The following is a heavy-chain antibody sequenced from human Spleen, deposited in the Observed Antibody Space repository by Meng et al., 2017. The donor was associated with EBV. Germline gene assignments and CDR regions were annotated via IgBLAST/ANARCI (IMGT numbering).Heavy chain of an antibody. Sequence: QVPPRVSGPGLVGPSGTLSLTFAFSRGFITSGDWWSWVRQSPGKGLEWIGEIHHSGGTSYNPSLKSRVTISLDMSKDQFSLRLSSVTAADTAVYYCARAGYHRPASEYWGQGTLVTVSS. CDR3: ARAGYHRPASEY. V-gene: IGHV4-4*02. CDR1: RGFITSGDW. D-gene: IGHD2-15*01. J-gene: IGHJ4*02. CDR2: IHHSGGT.